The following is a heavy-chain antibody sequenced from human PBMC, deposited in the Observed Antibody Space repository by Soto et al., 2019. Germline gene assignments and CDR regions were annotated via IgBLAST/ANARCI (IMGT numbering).Heavy chain of an antibody. J-gene: IGHJ6*02. V-gene: IGHV4-61*01. CDR2: VYNIGST. CDR3: ARANYFAFWGGYPGAMDV. D-gene: IGHD3-3*01. Sequence: PSETLSLTCSVSGGSVSSGTSYWTWIRQPPGKGLGWIGYVYNIGSTTYNPSLKGRVTISVDTSKSQFSLKLNSVTAADTAVYFCARANYFAFWGGYPGAMDVWGQGTTVTVSS. CDR1: GGSVSSGTSY.